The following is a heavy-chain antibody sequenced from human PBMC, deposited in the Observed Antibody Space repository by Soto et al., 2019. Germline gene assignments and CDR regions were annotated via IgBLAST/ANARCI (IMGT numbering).Heavy chain of an antibody. CDR3: ARGEPYSGRNFDY. CDR1: GDSVSSNSAG. CDR2: TYYRSKWYY. V-gene: IGHV6-1*01. J-gene: IGHJ4*01. Sequence: SQTLSLTCAITGDSVSSNSAGWSWVRQSPSRGLEWLGRTYYRSKWYYEYAVSVRGRITINPDTSKNQYSLQLNSVTPEDTAVYFCARGEPYSGRNFDYWGQGTLVAVSS. D-gene: IGHD1-26*01.